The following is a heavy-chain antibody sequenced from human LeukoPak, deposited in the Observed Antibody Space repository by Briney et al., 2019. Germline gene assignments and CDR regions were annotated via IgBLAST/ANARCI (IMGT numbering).Heavy chain of an antibody. CDR2: IYYSGST. J-gene: IGHJ4*02. V-gene: IGHV4-59*08. Sequence: KPSETLSLTCTVSGGSISSYYWSWIRQPPGKGLEWIGYIYYSGSTNYNPSLKSRVTISVDTSKNQFSLKLSSVTAADTAVYYCARLPWYCSGGSCYPDYWGQGTLVTVSS. CDR3: ARLPWYCSGGSCYPDY. D-gene: IGHD2-15*01. CDR1: GGSISSYY.